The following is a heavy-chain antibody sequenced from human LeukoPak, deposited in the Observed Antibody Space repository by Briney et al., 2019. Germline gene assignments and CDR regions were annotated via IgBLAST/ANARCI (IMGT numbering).Heavy chain of an antibody. CDR2: MHYTGST. D-gene: IGHD3-3*01. CDR3: ARDPRQGGDFWSATNWFDP. Sequence: PSETLSLTCTVSEASINSASYYWAWIRQPPGKGLEWIASMHYTGSTYFNPSLKSRVTISVDTSKNQFSLNLNSVTAADTAVYYCARDPRQGGDFWSATNWFDPWGQGTLVTVSS. CDR1: EASINSASYY. V-gene: IGHV4-39*07. J-gene: IGHJ5*02.